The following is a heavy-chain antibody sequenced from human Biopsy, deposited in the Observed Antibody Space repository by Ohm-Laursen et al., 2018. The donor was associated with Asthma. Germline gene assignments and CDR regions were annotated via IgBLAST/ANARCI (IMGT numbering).Heavy chain of an antibody. CDR2: IKQDGSEK. CDR3: ARDTRPDWFDP. V-gene: IGHV3-7*05. CDR1: GYTFSRYS. Sequence: SLRLSCAASGYTFSRYSIHWVRQAPGKGLEWVANIKQDGSEKYYVDSVKGRFTISRDNAKNSLYLQMNSLRAEDTAVYYCARDTRPDWFDPWGQGTLVTVSS. J-gene: IGHJ5*02. D-gene: IGHD3-3*01.